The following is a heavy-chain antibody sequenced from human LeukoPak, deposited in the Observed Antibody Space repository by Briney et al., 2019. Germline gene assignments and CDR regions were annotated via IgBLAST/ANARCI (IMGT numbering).Heavy chain of an antibody. D-gene: IGHD1-26*01. Sequence: GGSLRLSCAASGFTFDDYAMHWVRQAPGKGLEWVSGISWNSGSIGYADSVKGRFTIPRDNAKNSLYLQMNSLRAEDTALYYCAKDPGYSGSYYFDYWGQGTLVTVSS. CDR1: GFTFDDYA. CDR2: ISWNSGSI. J-gene: IGHJ4*02. V-gene: IGHV3-9*01. CDR3: AKDPGYSGSYYFDY.